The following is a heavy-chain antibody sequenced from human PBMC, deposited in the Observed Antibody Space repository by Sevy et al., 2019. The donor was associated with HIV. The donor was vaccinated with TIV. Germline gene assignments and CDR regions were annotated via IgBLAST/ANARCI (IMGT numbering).Heavy chain of an antibody. CDR2: ISSSGSTI. CDR1: GFTFSSYE. D-gene: IGHD5-18*01. V-gene: IGHV3-48*03. Sequence: GGSLRLSCAASGFTFSSYEMNWVRQAPGKGLEWVSYISSSGSTIYYADSVKGRFTISRDNAKNSLYLQMNSLRAEDTAVYYCARDRRGYSYGYGGNSFDPSGQGTLVTVSS. J-gene: IGHJ5*02. CDR3: ARDRRGYSYGYGGNSFDP.